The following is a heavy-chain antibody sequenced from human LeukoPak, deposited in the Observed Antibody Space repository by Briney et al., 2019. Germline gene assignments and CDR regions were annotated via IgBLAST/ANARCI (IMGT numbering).Heavy chain of an antibody. CDR1: GFTFDDYA. J-gene: IGHJ3*02. CDR2: ISWNSGSI. Sequence: GGSLRLSCAASGFTFDDYAMHWVRQAPGKGLEWVSGISWNSGSIGYADSVKGRFTISRDNAKNSLYLQMNSLRAEDTALYYCARGREDSSGSLTPNDAFDIWGQGTMVTVSS. D-gene: IGHD3-22*01. CDR3: ARGREDSSGSLTPNDAFDI. V-gene: IGHV3-9*01.